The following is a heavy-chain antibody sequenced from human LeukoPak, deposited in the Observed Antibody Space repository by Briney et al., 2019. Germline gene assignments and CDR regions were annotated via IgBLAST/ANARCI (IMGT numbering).Heavy chain of an antibody. CDR2: ISWNSGSI. CDR3: AKDRYGGNSGYFQH. Sequence: GRSLRLSCAASGFTFDDYAMHWVRQAPGKGLEWVSGISWNSGSIGYADSVKGRFTISRDNAKNSLYLQMNSLRAEDTALYYCAKDRYGGNSGYFQHWGQGTLATVSS. J-gene: IGHJ1*01. D-gene: IGHD4-23*01. V-gene: IGHV3-9*01. CDR1: GFTFDDYA.